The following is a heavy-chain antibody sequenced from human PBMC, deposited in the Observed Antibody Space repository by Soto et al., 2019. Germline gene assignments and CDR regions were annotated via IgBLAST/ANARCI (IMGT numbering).Heavy chain of an antibody. D-gene: IGHD3-22*01. CDR2: ISAYNGNT. CDR3: ATEQRINMIVWVINALDFSLDY. J-gene: IGHJ4*02. CDR1: GYTFTSYG. V-gene: IGHV1-18*01. Sequence: GASVKVSCKASGYTFTSYGISWVRQAPGQGLEWMGWISAYNGNTNYAQKLQGRVTMTTDTSTSTAYMELRSLRSDDTAVYYCATEQRINMIVWVINALDFSLDYCGQGTLVTVSS.